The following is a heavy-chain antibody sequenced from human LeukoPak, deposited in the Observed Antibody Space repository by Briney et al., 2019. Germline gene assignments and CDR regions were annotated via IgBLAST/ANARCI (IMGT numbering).Heavy chain of an antibody. CDR2: IYYSGST. J-gene: IGHJ4*02. CDR3: ARDLGDYFDY. CDR1: GGSISSYY. V-gene: IGHV4-59*01. Sequence: SETLSLTCTVSGGSISSYYWSWIRQPPGKGLEWIGYIYYSGSTNYNPSLKSRVTISVDTSKNQFSLKLSSVTAADTAAYYCARDLGDYFDYWGQGTLVTVSS.